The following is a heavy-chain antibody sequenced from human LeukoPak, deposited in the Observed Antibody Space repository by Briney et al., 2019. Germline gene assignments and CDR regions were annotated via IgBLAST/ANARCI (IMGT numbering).Heavy chain of an antibody. CDR1: EFSVGSNY. V-gene: IGHV3-66*01. J-gene: IGHJ4*02. CDR3: ARDRSGAFDY. Sequence: GGSLRLSCAASEFSVGSNYMTWVRQAPGKGLEWVSLIYSGGSTYYADSVKGRFTISRDDSKNTLFLQMGSLTTDDMGLYFCARDRSGAFDYWGQGTLVTVSS. D-gene: IGHD6-19*01. CDR2: IYSGGST.